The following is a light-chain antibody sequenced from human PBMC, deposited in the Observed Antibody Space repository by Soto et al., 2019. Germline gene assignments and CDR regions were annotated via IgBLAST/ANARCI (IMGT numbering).Light chain of an antibody. CDR1: QSVSSTY. J-gene: IGKJ2*01. CDR3: QQRTSWPPT. CDR2: GAS. V-gene: IGKV3D-20*02. Sequence: IVLTQSPGTLSLSPGERATLSCRASQSVSSTYLAWYQQKPGQAPRLLIYGASSRATGIPDRFSGSGSGTDFTLTISRLEPEDFAVYYCQQRTSWPPTFGQGTKLEIK.